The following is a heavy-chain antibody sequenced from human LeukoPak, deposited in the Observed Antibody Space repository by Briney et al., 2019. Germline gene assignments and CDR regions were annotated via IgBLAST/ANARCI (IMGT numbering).Heavy chain of an antibody. V-gene: IGHV3-7*01. D-gene: IGHD3-22*01. CDR3: ARDPSYYYDSSPFDY. CDR2: IKQDGSEK. Sequence: GGSLRLSCAASGFTFSSYGMHWVRQAPGKGLEWVANIKQDGSEKYYVDSVKGRFTISRDNAKNSLYLQMNSLRAEDTAVYYCARDPSYYYDSSPFDYWGQGTLVTVSS. CDR1: GFTFSSYG. J-gene: IGHJ4*02.